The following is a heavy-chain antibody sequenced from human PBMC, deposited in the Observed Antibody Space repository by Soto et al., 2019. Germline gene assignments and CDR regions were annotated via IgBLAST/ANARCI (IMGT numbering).Heavy chain of an antibody. D-gene: IGHD6-6*01. Sequence: GGSLRLSCAASGFTFSSYGMHWVRQAPGKGLEWVAVISYDGSNKYYADSVKGRFTISRDNSKNTLYLQMNSLRAEDTAVYYCAKEGGGEYSSSSFPNYYFDYWGQGTLVTVSS. CDR3: AKEGGGEYSSSSFPNYYFDY. CDR1: GFTFSSYG. V-gene: IGHV3-30*18. J-gene: IGHJ4*02. CDR2: ISYDGSNK.